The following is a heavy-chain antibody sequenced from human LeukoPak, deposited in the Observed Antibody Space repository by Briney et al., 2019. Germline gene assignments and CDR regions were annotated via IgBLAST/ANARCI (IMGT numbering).Heavy chain of an antibody. CDR1: GFTVSSYY. J-gene: IGHJ4*02. D-gene: IGHD3-10*01. CDR2: IYSGGST. Sequence: RPGGSLRLSCAASGFTVSSYYMSWVRQAPGKGLEWVSLIYSGGSTYYADSVKGRFTLSRDNSKNTLYFQMNSLRADDTAVYYCARGRGTYYFDYWGQGTLVTDSS. V-gene: IGHV3-53*01. CDR3: ARGRGTYYFDY.